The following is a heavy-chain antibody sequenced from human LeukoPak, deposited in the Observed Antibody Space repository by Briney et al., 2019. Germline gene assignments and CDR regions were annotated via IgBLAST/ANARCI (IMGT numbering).Heavy chain of an antibody. J-gene: IGHJ4*02. Sequence: SETLSLTCTVSGGSISSYYWSWIRQPAGKGLEWIGRIYTSGSTNYNPSLKSRVTMSVDTSKNQFSLKLSSVTAADTAVYYCARGVADIVVVPAAHRGYFDYWGQGTLVTVSS. CDR1: GGSISSYY. CDR2: IYTSGST. D-gene: IGHD2-2*01. CDR3: ARGVADIVVVPAAHRGYFDY. V-gene: IGHV4-4*07.